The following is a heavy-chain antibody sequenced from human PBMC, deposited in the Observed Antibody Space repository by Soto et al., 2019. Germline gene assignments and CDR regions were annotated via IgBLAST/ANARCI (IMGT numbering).Heavy chain of an antibody. CDR1: GGSFSGYY. D-gene: IGHD1-26*01. CDR2: INHSGST. J-gene: IGHJ3*02. Sequence: QVQLQQWGAGLLKPSETLSLTCAVYGGSFSGYYWSWIRQTPGKGLEWIGEINHSGSTNYNPSLKSRLSMSVDTSKNQFSLELSSVTAADTAVYYCARLLGSGNYLGIFDAFDIWGQGTVVTVSS. V-gene: IGHV4-34*01. CDR3: ARLLGSGNYLGIFDAFDI.